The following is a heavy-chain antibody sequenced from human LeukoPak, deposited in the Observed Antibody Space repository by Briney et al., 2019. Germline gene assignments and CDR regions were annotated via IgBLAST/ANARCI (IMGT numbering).Heavy chain of an antibody. CDR2: ISAYNGNT. CDR1: GYTFTSYG. D-gene: IGHD6-13*01. J-gene: IGHJ5*02. Sequence: ATVKVSCKASGYTFTSYGISWVRQAPGQGLEWMGWISAYNGNTNYAQKLQGRVTMTTDTSTSTAYMELRSLRSDDTAVYYCARGRIEQQLVFNWFDPWGRGTLVTVSS. V-gene: IGHV1-18*01. CDR3: ARGRIEQQLVFNWFDP.